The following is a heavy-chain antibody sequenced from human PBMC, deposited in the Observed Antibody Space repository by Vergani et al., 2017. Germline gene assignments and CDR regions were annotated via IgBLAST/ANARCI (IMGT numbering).Heavy chain of an antibody. Sequence: EVELVQSGPEMRKPGESLKISCNGSEYSFGNYWIGWVRQMPGKGLEWMGIIYPADTYTRYSPSVQGQVTISAGKSISTAFLQWDSLKASDTALYYCARHTTYTDSWGQGTLVTVSS. CDR1: EYSFGNYW. CDR2: IYPADTYT. CDR3: ARHTTYTDS. J-gene: IGHJ4*02. D-gene: IGHD1-1*01. V-gene: IGHV5-51*01.